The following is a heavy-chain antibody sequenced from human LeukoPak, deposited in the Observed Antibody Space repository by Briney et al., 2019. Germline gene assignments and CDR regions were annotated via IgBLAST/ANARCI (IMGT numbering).Heavy chain of an antibody. J-gene: IGHJ6*03. CDR1: GGSISSYY. Sequence: SETLSLTCTVSGGSISSYYWSWIRQPPGKGLEWIGYIYYSGSTNYNPSLKSRVTISVDTSKNQFSLKLSSVTAADTAAYYCARVINHGYMDVWGKGTTVTVSS. V-gene: IGHV4-59*01. CDR3: ARVINHGYMDV. CDR2: IYYSGST. D-gene: IGHD1-14*01.